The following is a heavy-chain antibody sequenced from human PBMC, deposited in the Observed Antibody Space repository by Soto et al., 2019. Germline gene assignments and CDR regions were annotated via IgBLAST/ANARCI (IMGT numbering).Heavy chain of an antibody. CDR3: ARGYHGSGSRHGMDV. D-gene: IGHD3-10*01. J-gene: IGHJ6*02. Sequence: EVQLVESGGGLVQPGGSLRLSCAASGFTFSSYDMHWVRQAAGEGLEWVSAIGVAGDTYYPGSVEGRFTISRENAKNSLYLQMNRLRPGDTAVYYCARGYHGSGSRHGMDVWGQGTTVTVPS. CDR2: IGVAGDT. V-gene: IGHV3-13*04. CDR1: GFTFSSYD.